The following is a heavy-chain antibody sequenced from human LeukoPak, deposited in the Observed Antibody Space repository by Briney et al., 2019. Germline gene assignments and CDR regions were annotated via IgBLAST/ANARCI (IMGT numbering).Heavy chain of an antibody. CDR2: INLSGDRT. CDR1: GYTFTSYY. D-gene: IGHD5-12*01. J-gene: IGHJ4*02. V-gene: IGHV1-46*01. Sequence: GASVKVSCKASGYTFTSYYLHWVRQAPGQGLDWMGTINLSGDRTSYAQKIQGRVTMTRDTSTSTVYMELSSLTSEDTAVYYCARDIGSGYYNFDYWGQGTLVTVSS. CDR3: ARDIGSGYYNFDY.